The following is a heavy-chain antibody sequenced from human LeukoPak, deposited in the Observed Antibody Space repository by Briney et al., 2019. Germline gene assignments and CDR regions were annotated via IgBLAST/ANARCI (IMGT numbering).Heavy chain of an antibody. CDR1: GASISGGTYY. J-gene: IGHJ4*02. D-gene: IGHD1-26*01. CDR3: ARRGGSGRAFDY. V-gene: IGHV4-39*01. CDR2: IYYTGST. Sequence: SETLSLTCSVCGASISGGTYYWGWIRQPAGKWLEWIGSIYYTGSTYDNPSLKSRVTISVDTSKNQFSLKLSSVTAADTAVYYCARRGGSGRAFDYWGQGTLVTVSS.